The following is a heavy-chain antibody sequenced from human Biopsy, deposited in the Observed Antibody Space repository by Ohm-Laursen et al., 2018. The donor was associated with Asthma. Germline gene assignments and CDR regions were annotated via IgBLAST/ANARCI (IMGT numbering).Heavy chain of an antibody. CDR3: ARKAGSCISRTCYSLDF. CDR2: INSVFGTT. D-gene: IGHD2-2*01. V-gene: IGHV1-69*13. Sequence: TSVKVSCMSLGGTFNTYVIGWVRQAPGQGLEWMGGINSVFGTTTYPQKFQDRVTITADDSTSTVYMELSSLRSEDTAVYYCARKAGSCISRTCYSLDFWGQGTLVTVSS. CDR1: GGTFNTYV. J-gene: IGHJ4*02.